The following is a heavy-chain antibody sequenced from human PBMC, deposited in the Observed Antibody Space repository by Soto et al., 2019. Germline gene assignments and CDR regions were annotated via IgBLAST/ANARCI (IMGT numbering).Heavy chain of an antibody. V-gene: IGHV1-8*01. CDR2: MNPNSGNT. CDR1: GYTFTSYD. D-gene: IGHD6-19*01. CDR3: ARGTSSSGHLYYYYYYMDV. J-gene: IGHJ6*03. Sequence: GASVKVSCKASGYTFTSYDINWVRQATGQGLEWMGWMNPNSGNTGYAQKFQGRVTMTRNTSISTAYMELSSLRSEDTAVYYCARGTSSSGHLYYYYYYMDVWGKGTTVTVSS.